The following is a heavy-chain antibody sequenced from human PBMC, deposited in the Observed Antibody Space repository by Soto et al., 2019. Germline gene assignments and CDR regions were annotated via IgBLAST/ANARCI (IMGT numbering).Heavy chain of an antibody. CDR3: ASPTLGAFDI. CDR1: GGSISSSNYY. J-gene: IGHJ3*02. D-gene: IGHD3-16*01. V-gene: IGHV4-39*01. CDR2: IYYSGCT. Sequence: QLQLQESGPGLVKPSESLSLTCTVSGGSISSSNYYWGWIRQPPGKGLEWIGSIYYSGCTSYNSSLKSRVTISVDTPKNQFSLRLSSVTAADTAVYYCASPTLGAFDIWGQGTMVTVSS.